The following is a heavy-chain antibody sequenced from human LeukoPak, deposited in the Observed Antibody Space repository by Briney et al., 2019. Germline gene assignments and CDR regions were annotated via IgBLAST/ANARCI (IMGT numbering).Heavy chain of an antibody. CDR2: ISYDGSNK. V-gene: IGHV3-30*04. Sequence: GGSLRLSCGASGSTFSSYSMHWVRQAPGKGLEWVAVISYDGSNKYYTDSVKGRFTISRDNSKNTLYLEMNSLRAEDTAVYYCARERERFLNLWGQGTLDTVSS. CDR1: GSTFSSYS. CDR3: ARERERFLNL. D-gene: IGHD3-3*01. J-gene: IGHJ4*02.